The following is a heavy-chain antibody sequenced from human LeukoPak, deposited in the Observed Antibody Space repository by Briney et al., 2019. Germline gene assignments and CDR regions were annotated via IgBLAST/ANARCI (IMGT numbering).Heavy chain of an antibody. J-gene: IGHJ4*02. V-gene: IGHV3-9*01. CDR3: AKATTTSSFDY. D-gene: IGHD4-17*01. CDR1: GFTFEDYA. CDR2: ISWNSGSI. Sequence: PGGSLRLSCAASGFTFEDYAMHWVRQAPGKGLEWVSGISWNSGSIGYADSVKGRFTISRDNAKNSLYLQMNSLRAEDTALYYCAKATTTSSFDYWGQGTLVTVSS.